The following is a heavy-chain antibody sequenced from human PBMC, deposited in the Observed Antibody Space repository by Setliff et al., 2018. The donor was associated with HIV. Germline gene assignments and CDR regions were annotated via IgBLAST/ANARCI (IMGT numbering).Heavy chain of an antibody. D-gene: IGHD3-10*01. CDR3: ARLGGTVRGGNIVHWGDY. Sequence: SETLSLTCAVYGGSFSGYLWSWIRQSPEKGLEWIGEMKQSLSTKYSPSLRGRVIISVDTSKNQFSLKLNSVTAADTAVYYCARLGGTVRGGNIVHWGDYWGQGTLVTVSS. CDR2: MKQSLST. CDR1: GGSFSGYL. V-gene: IGHV4-34*01. J-gene: IGHJ4*02.